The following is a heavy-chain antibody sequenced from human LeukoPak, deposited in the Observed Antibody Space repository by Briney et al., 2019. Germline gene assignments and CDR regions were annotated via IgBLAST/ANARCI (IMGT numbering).Heavy chain of an antibody. CDR1: GGTLSSYA. CDR2: IITIFGIA. Sequence: SVKVSCKPSGGTLSSYAISWVRQAPGQGLEWVGKIITIFGIADYAQKFQGRVTITADKLTGTAYMEMSSLGSEDTAVCYCARDGHKGFDYWGQGTLVTVS. J-gene: IGHJ4*02. V-gene: IGHV1-69*04. CDR3: ARDGHKGFDY.